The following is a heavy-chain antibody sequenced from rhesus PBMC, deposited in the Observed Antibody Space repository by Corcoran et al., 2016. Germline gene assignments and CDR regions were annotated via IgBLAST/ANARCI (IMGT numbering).Heavy chain of an antibody. Sequence: QVQLQESGPGLVKPSETLSLSCAVSGFSISSGYGWSWIRLPPGKGLVWIGYIGGSSGNTNYNPSLKSRVTISTDTSKNQFSLQLSSVTAADTAVYYCARRDTSTGLFDYWGQGVLVTVSS. CDR1: GFSISSGYG. J-gene: IGHJ4*01. D-gene: IGHD5-12*01. CDR2: IGGSSGNT. CDR3: ARRDTSTGLFDY. V-gene: IGHV4-127*01.